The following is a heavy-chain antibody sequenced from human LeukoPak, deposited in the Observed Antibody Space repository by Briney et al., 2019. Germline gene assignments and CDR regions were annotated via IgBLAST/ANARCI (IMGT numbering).Heavy chain of an antibody. CDR2: ISSSSSYI. Sequence: PGGSLRLSCAASGFTFSSYSMNWVRQAPGKGLEWVSSISSSSSYIYYADSVKGRFTISRDNAKNSLYLQMNSLRAEDTAVYYCAGTYYYDSSGYHEGYYFDYWGQGTLVTVSS. CDR1: GFTFSSYS. CDR3: AGTYYYDSSGYHEGYYFDY. D-gene: IGHD3-22*01. J-gene: IGHJ4*02. V-gene: IGHV3-21*01.